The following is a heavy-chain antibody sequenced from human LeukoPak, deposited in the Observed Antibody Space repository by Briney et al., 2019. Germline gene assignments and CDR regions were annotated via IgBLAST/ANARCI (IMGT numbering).Heavy chain of an antibody. V-gene: IGHV4-39*01. J-gene: IGHJ4*02. CDR2: IYYSGST. CDR3: ASVIGDLSD. D-gene: IGHD7-27*01. CDR1: GGSISSSSYY. Sequence: SETLSLTCTVSGGSISSSSYYWGWIRQPPGKALEWIGSIYYSGSTYFNPSVKGRVTISVDTSKNQFSLKLTSVTAADTAVYYCASVIGDLSDWGQGTLVTVSS.